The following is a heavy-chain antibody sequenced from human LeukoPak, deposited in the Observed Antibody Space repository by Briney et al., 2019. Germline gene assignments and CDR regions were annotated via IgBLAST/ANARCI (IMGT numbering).Heavy chain of an antibody. V-gene: IGHV4-39*01. CDR2: IYYSGST. D-gene: IGHD2-15*01. CDR3: ARQGGLD. CDR1: GGSISGSNYY. J-gene: IGHJ4*02. Sequence: SETLSLTCTVSGGSISGSNYYWGWFRQPPGKGLEWIGSIYYSGSTYYTPSLKSRATISVDTSKNQFSLKLRSVTAADTAVYYCARQGGLDWGQGTLVTVSS.